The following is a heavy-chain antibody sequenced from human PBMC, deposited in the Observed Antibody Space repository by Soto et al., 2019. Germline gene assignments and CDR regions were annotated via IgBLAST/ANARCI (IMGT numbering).Heavy chain of an antibody. CDR3: ARIWKVERRVMRFDP. Sequence: ASETLSLTCTVSGGSISSYYWSWVRQPPGKGLEWIGYIYYSGSTNYNPSLKSRVTISVDTSKNQFSLKLSSVTAADTAVYYCARIWKVERRVMRFDPWGQGTLVTVSS. D-gene: IGHD1-1*01. CDR2: IYYSGST. J-gene: IGHJ5*02. CDR1: GGSISSYY. V-gene: IGHV4-59*01.